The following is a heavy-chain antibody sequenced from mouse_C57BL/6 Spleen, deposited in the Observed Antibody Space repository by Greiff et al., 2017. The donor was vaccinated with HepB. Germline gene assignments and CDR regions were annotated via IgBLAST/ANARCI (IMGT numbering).Heavy chain of an antibody. CDR3: ARDADHYAMDY. J-gene: IGHJ4*01. V-gene: IGHV5-4*01. CDR1: GFTFSSYA. CDR2: ISDGGSYT. Sequence: EVKLVESGGGLVKPGGSLKLSCAASGFTFSSYAMSWVRQTPEKRLEWVATISDGGSYTYYPDNVKGRFTISRDNAKNNLYLQMSHLKSEDTAMYYCARDADHYAMDYWGHGTSVTVSS.